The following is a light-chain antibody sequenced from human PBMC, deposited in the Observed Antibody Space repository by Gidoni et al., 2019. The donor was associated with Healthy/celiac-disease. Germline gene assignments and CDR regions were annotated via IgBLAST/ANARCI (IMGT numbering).Light chain of an antibody. Sequence: EIVSTQSPGTLSLSPGERATLSCRASQRVSSSYLAWYQQKPGQAPRLLIYGAASRATGIPDRFSGSGSGTDVTLTISRLEPEDFAVYYCQQYGSSPRTFGQGTKLEIK. CDR1: QRVSSSY. V-gene: IGKV3-20*01. CDR3: QQYGSSPRT. J-gene: IGKJ2*01. CDR2: GAA.